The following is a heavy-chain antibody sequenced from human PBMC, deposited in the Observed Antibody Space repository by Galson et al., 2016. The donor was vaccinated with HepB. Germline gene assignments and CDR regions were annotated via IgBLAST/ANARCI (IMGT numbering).Heavy chain of an antibody. CDR1: GFTFSGYS. CDR3: ARGDYSSGEPGY. Sequence: SLRLSCATSGFTFSGYSMQWVRHVPGRGLEWLSLLSEDGNAKYYADSVRGRFTISRDNSKDTLYLYMSGLRPEDTAVYYCARGDYSSGEPGYWGQGTLVTVSS. J-gene: IGHJ4*02. CDR2: LSEDGNAK. V-gene: IGHV3-30-3*01. D-gene: IGHD6-19*01.